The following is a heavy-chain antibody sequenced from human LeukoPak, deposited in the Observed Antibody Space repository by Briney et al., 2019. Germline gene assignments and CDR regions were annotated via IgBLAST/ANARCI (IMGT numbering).Heavy chain of an antibody. D-gene: IGHD2-2*01. CDR1: GFTFSSYS. CDR3: AREGWIVVVPAAPDY. J-gene: IGHJ4*02. CDR2: ISSSSTTI. V-gene: IGHV3-48*04. Sequence: GGSLRLSCAASGFTFSSYSMNWVRQAPGKGLEWVSYISSSSTTIYYADSVKGRFTISRDNAKNSLYLQMNSLRPEDTAVYYCAREGWIVVVPAAPDYWGQGTLVTVSS.